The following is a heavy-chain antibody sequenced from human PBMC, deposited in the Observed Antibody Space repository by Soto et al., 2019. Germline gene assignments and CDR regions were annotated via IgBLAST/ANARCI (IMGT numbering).Heavy chain of an antibody. D-gene: IGHD3-9*01. Sequence: SETLSLTCSVSGDSISSSSYYWGWIRQSPGEGLEWIGNIHGNGGTQYNKSLSSRVIISVDTSANQFSLRLTSVTAADTAVYYCASRYVPSEFDHWGQGSLVTVSS. CDR2: IHGNGGT. CDR1: GDSISSSSYY. CDR3: ASRYVPSEFDH. V-gene: IGHV4-39*01. J-gene: IGHJ4*02.